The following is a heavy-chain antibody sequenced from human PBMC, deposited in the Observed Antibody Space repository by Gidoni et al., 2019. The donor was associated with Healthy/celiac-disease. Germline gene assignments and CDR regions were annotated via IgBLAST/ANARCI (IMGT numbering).Heavy chain of an antibody. Sequence: EVQLLESGGGLVQPGGSLRLSCAASGFTFSSYAMSWVRQAPGKGLGWVSAISGSGGSTYYADSVKGRFTISRDNSKNTLYLQMNSLRAEDTAVYYCGWSLTGKSPFDYWGQGTLVTVSS. CDR1: GFTFSSYA. J-gene: IGHJ4*02. CDR3: GWSLTGKSPFDY. CDR2: ISGSGGST. D-gene: IGHD7-27*01. V-gene: IGHV3-23*01.